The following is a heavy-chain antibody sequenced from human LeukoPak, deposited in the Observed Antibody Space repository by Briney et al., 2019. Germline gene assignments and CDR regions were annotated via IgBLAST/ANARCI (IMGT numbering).Heavy chain of an antibody. V-gene: IGHV1-2*02. CDR2: INPNSGGT. J-gene: IGHJ5*02. CDR3: AKGRVVAGTKSLTYNWFDP. Sequence: ASVKVSCKASGGTFSSYAISWVRQAPGQGLEWMGWINPNSGGTKYAQKFQGRVTMTRDTSISTAYMGLSRLRSDDTAVYYCAKGRVVAGTKSLTYNWFDPWGQGTLVTVSS. D-gene: IGHD6-19*01. CDR1: GGTFSSYA.